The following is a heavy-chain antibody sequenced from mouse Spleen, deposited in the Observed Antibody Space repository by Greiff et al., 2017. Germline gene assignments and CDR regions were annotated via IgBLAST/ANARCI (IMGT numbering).Heavy chain of an antibody. CDR2: ISSGGSYT. CDR1: GFTFSSYA. CDR3: ARQTFAY. V-gene: IGHV5-9-3*01. Sequence: EVKLMESGGGLVKPGGSLKLSCAASGFTFSSYAMSWVRQTPEKRLEWVATISSGGSYTYYPDNAKNTLYLQMSSLRSEDTAMYYCARQTFAYWGQGTLVTVSA. J-gene: IGHJ3*01.